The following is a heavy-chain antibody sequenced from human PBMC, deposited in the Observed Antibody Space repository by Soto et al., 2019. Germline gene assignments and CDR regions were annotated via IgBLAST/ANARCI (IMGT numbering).Heavy chain of an antibody. CDR1: GFTFSDYY. V-gene: IGHV3-11*03. J-gene: IGHJ5*02. CDR3: AADYDSSGYYPFDP. CDR2: ISSSSSYT. D-gene: IGHD3-22*01. Sequence: RRLSCGASGFTFSDYYMSWIRQAPGKGLEWVSYISSSSSYTNYADSVKGRFTISRDNAKNSLYLQMNSLRAEDTAVYYCAADYDSSGYYPFDPWGQGTLVRVSS.